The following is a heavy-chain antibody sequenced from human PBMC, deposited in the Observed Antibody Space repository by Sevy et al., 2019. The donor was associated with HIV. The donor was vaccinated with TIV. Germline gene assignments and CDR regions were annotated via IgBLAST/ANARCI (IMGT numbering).Heavy chain of an antibody. CDR3: ARGGYGDYGGIDY. D-gene: IGHD4-17*01. V-gene: IGHV4-4*07. J-gene: IGHJ4*02. Sequence: SETLSLTCTVSGGSISGYYWSWIRQPAGKGLEWVGRIFTTGSTNYNPSLKSRVTMSVDTSKNQFSLKLGSVTAADTAVYYCARGGYGDYGGIDYWGQGTLVTVSS. CDR1: GGSISGYY. CDR2: IFTTGST.